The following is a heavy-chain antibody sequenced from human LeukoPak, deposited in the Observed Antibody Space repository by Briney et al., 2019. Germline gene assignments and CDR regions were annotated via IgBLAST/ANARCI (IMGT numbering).Heavy chain of an antibody. D-gene: IGHD1-26*01. CDR1: GGSISSSNW. J-gene: IGHJ4*02. CDR2: VHLNGAT. CDR3: TRESGAFSPFGF. V-gene: IGHV4-4*02. Sequence: SETLSLTCAVSGGSISSSNWWSWVRQPPGKGLEWIGEVHLNGATNYNPSVEGRVTMSIDKSKNHLSLEVISVTAADTAMYYCTRESGAFSPFGFWGQGTLVTVSS.